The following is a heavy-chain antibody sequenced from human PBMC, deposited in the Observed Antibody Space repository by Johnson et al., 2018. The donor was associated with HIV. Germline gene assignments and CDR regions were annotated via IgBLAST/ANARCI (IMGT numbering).Heavy chain of an antibody. V-gene: IGHV3-30-3*01. CDR3: ASQVRGLRLGVDAFDI. CDR2: ISYDGSNK. J-gene: IGHJ3*02. CDR1: GFTFSSYA. Sequence: QVQLVESGGGVVQPGRSLRLSCAASGFTFSSYAMHWVRQAPGKGLEWVAVISYDGSNKYYADSVKGRFTISRDNSKNTLYLQRNSLRAEDTAVYFCASQVRGLRLGVDAFDIWGQGTMVTVSS. D-gene: IGHD3-16*01.